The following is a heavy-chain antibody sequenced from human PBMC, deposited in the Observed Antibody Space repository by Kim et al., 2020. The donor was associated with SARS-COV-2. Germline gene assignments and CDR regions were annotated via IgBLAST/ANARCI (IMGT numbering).Heavy chain of an antibody. CDR1: GGSLGSFY. Sequence: SETLSLTCTVSGGSLGSFYWSWIRQSPGKGLEWIGYLYYGGSTNYNPSLKTRVTISVDTAENQFTLKLSSVTAADTAVYYCAGSGDYIDYWGQGTLVTVS. V-gene: IGHV4-59*13. CDR3: AGSGDYIDY. CDR2: LYYGGST. J-gene: IGHJ4*02.